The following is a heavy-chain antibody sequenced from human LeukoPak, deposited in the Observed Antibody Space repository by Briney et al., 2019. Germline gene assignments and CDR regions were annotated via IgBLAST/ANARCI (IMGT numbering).Heavy chain of an antibody. CDR1: GFTGSSNY. CDR3: ARHDNWAGWFDP. Sequence: GALLLSCAASGFTGSSNYMSGVRQPPGKGVEWLSVIYSGGTTYYADSLKGRFTISRDNSKNTLYLQMNSLRAEDTAVYYCARHDNWAGWFDPWGQGTLVTVSS. D-gene: IGHD3-22*01. V-gene: IGHV3-53*01. J-gene: IGHJ5*02. CDR2: IYSGGTT.